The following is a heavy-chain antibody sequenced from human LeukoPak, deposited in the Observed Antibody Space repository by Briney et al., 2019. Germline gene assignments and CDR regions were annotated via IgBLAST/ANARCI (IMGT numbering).Heavy chain of an antibody. CDR1: GGSFSGYY. CDR3: ARLSVVVTYYYYMDV. D-gene: IGHD2-21*02. Sequence: SETLSLTCAVYGGSFSGYYWSWIRQPPGKGLEWIGEINHSGSTNYNPSLKSRVTISVDTSKNQFFLKLSSVTAADTAVYYCARLSVVVTYYYYMDVWGKGTTVTISS. V-gene: IGHV4-34*01. J-gene: IGHJ6*03. CDR2: INHSGST.